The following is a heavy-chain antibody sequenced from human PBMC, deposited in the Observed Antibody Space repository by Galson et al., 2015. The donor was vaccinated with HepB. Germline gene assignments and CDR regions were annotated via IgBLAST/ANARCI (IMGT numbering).Heavy chain of an antibody. J-gene: IGHJ2*01. CDR2: ISSGGGAT. V-gene: IGHV3-23*01. Sequence: SLRLSCAASGFTLRSFAMSWVRQAPGKGLEWVSFISSGGGATYYADSVKGRFIISRDSSNNTLFLQMNSLRAEDTALYYCAKQLQWLVRIDWYFDLWGRGTLVTVSS. CDR1: GFTLRSFA. CDR3: AKQLQWLVRIDWYFDL. D-gene: IGHD6-19*01.